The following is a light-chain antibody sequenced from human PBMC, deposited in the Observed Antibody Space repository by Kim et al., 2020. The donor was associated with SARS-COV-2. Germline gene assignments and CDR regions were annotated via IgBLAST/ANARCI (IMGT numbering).Light chain of an antibody. V-gene: IGLV2-14*03. CDR1: SSDIGGYNY. Sequence: SITISCSGSSSDIGGYNYVSCYQQHPGKAPKRMIYDVTTRPSGVSDRFSGSKSANMASLTIFGLQAEDEADYYCSSYSTTSAVVFGGGTQLTVL. CDR3: SSYSTTSAVV. CDR2: DVT. J-gene: IGLJ3*02.